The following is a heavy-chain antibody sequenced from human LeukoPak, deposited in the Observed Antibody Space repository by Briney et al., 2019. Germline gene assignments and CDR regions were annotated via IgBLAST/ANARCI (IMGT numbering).Heavy chain of an antibody. CDR3: ATQIAQITGWRD. J-gene: IGHJ4*02. Sequence: ASVKVSCKVSGYTLTELSMHWVRQAPGKGLEWMGGFDPEDGETIYAQKFQGRVTMTEDTSTDTAYMELSSLRSEDTAVYYCATQIAQITGWRDWGQGTLVTVSS. CDR1: GYTLTELS. V-gene: IGHV1-24*01. D-gene: IGHD3-16*01. CDR2: FDPEDGET.